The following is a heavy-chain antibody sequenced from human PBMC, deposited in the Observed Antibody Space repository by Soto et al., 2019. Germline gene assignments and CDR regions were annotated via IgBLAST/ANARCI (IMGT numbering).Heavy chain of an antibody. D-gene: IGHD6-19*01. CDR3: ARGAVAGSFDY. Sequence: QVQLVESGGGVVQPGRSLRLSCAASGFTFSSYGMHWVGQAPGKGLEWVAVIWYDGSNKYYADSVKGRFTISRDNSKNTLYLQMNSLRAEDTAVYYCARGAVAGSFDYWGQGTLVTVSS. V-gene: IGHV3-33*01. J-gene: IGHJ4*02. CDR1: GFTFSSYG. CDR2: IWYDGSNK.